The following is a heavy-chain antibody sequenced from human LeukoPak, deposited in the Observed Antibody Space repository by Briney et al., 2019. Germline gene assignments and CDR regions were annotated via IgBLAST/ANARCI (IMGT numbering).Heavy chain of an antibody. CDR2: IYYSGST. CDR1: GGSISSYY. D-gene: IGHD6-6*01. V-gene: IGHV4-59*01. CDR3: ARSRRPGRYYFDY. J-gene: IGHJ4*02. Sequence: TSETLSLTCTVSGGSISSYYWSWIRQPPGKGLEWIGYIYYSGSTNYNPSLKSRVTMSVDTSKNQFSLKLSSVTAADTAAYYCARSRRPGRYYFDYWGQGTLVTVSS.